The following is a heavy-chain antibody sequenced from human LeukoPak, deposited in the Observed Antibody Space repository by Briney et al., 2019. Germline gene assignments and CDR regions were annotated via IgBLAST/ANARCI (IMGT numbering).Heavy chain of an antibody. V-gene: IGHV4-30-4*01. CDR3: ARARHYGDYAFDI. J-gene: IGHJ3*02. D-gene: IGHD3-10*01. CDR1: GGSISSGDYY. CDR2: IYYSGST. Sequence: SETLSLTCTVSGGSISSGDYYWSWIRQPPGKGLEWIGYIYYSGSTYYNPPLKSRVTISVDTSKNQFSLKLSSVTAADTAVYYCARARHYGDYAFDIWGQGTMVTVSS.